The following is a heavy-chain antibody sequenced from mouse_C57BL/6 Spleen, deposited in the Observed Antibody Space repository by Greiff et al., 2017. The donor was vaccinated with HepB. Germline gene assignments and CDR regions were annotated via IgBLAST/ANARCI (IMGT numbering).Heavy chain of an antibody. CDR1: GYAFSSSW. V-gene: IGHV1-82*01. CDR2: IYPGDGDT. D-gene: IGHD2-4*01. Sequence: VQLQQSGPELVKPGASVKISCKASGYAFSSSWMNWVKQRPGKGLEWIGRIYPGDGDTNYNGKFKGKATLTADKSSSTAYMQLSSLTSEDSAVYFCARAGIYYDYEKCYFDYCGQGTTLTVSS. CDR3: ARAGIYYDYEKCYFDY. J-gene: IGHJ2*01.